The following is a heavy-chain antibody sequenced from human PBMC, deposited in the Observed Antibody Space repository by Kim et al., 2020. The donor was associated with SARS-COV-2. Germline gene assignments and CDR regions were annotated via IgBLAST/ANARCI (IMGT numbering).Heavy chain of an antibody. CDR2: ISSSSSTI. CDR3: ARPYYYDSSSAFDI. J-gene: IGHJ3*02. Sequence: GGSLRLSCAASGFTFSSYSMNWVRQAPGKGLEWVSYISSSSSTIYYADSVKGRFTISGDNAKNSLYLQMNSLRDEDTAVYYCARPYYYDSSSAFDIWGQGRMVTVSS. CDR1: GFTFSSYS. D-gene: IGHD3-22*01. V-gene: IGHV3-48*02.